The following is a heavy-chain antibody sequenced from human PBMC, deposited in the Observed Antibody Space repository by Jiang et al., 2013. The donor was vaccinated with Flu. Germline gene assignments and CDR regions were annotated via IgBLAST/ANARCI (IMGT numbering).Heavy chain of an antibody. CDR2: ITPISGTT. J-gene: IGHJ4*02. V-gene: IGHV1-69*01. CDR3: TRGGPNLLFDY. D-gene: IGHD2/OR15-2a*01. CDR1: GGTFSNYV. Sequence: LVESGAEVKKPGSSVKVSCKASGGTFSNYVLSWVRQAPGQGLEWMGGITPISGTTNHAHKFQGRVTITADESTSTAYMELSSLRSEDTAVYYCTRGGPNLLFDYWGQGTRVTVSS.